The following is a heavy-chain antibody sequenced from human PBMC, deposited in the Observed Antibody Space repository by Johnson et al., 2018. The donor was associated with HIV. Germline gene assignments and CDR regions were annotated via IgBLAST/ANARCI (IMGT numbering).Heavy chain of an antibody. V-gene: IGHV3-7*05. CDR1: GFTFSSYW. J-gene: IGHJ3*02. CDR3: ARDLSSGWPNSAFDI. Sequence: VQLVESGGGVVQPGRSLRLSCAASGFTFSSYWMTWVRQAPGKGLEWVANIKQDGSEKYYVNSVKGRFTISRDNAKNSLYLQMNSLRAEDTAVYFCARDLSSGWPNSAFDIWGQGTMVTVSS. D-gene: IGHD6-19*01. CDR2: IKQDGSEK.